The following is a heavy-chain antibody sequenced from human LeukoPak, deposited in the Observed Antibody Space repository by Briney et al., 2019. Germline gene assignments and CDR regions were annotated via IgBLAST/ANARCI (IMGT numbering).Heavy chain of an antibody. CDR2: INPNSGGT. CDR3: ARDRVLLWFGEGAYGMDV. Sequence: GASVKVSCKASGYTFTGYYMHWVRQAPGQGLEWMGWINPNSGGTNYAQKFQGRVTMTRDTSISTAYMELSRLRSDDTAVYYCARDRVLLWFGEGAYGMDVWGQGITVTVSS. D-gene: IGHD3-10*01. CDR1: GYTFTGYY. V-gene: IGHV1-2*02. J-gene: IGHJ6*02.